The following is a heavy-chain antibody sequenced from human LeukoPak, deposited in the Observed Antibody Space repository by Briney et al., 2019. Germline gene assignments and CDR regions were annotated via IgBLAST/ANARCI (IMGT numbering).Heavy chain of an antibody. Sequence: PGGSLRLSCAASGFPFRTYWMTWVRQAPGKGLEWVANIKQDGSVKNYVDSVKGRFTISRDNAKNSLYLQMNSLRAEDTAVYYCARDSKTGLYYRRYHYMDVWGKGTTVTISS. J-gene: IGHJ6*03. CDR3: ARDSKTGLYYRRYHYMDV. CDR1: GFPFRTYW. V-gene: IGHV3-7*01. D-gene: IGHD3-22*01. CDR2: IKQDGSVK.